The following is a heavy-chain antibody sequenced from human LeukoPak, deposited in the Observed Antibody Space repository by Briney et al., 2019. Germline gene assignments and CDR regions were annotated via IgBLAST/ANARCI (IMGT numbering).Heavy chain of an antibody. D-gene: IGHD3-10*01. Sequence: ASVKVSCKSSAYTFTGYYMHWMRQAPGQGLEWMGWINPNSGGTNYAQKFQGRGTMTTDTSTSTAYMELRSLRSDDTAVYYCARDMGYWGQGILVTVSS. CDR2: INPNSGGT. CDR3: ARDMGY. J-gene: IGHJ4*02. V-gene: IGHV1-2*02. CDR1: AYTFTGYY.